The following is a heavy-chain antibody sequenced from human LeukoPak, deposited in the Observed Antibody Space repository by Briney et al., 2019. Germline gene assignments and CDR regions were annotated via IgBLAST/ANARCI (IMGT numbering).Heavy chain of an antibody. D-gene: IGHD4/OR15-4a*01. CDR2: IYSGGST. Sequence: GGSLRLSCAASGFTVSSNYMSWVRQAPGKGLEWVSVIYSGGSTYYADSVKGRFTISRDNAKNSLYLQMDNLRAEDTALYYCPSLDKGDYGWFDRWGQGTLVTVSS. CDR1: GFTVSSNY. J-gene: IGHJ5*02. V-gene: IGHV3-53*01. CDR3: PSLDKGDYGWFDR.